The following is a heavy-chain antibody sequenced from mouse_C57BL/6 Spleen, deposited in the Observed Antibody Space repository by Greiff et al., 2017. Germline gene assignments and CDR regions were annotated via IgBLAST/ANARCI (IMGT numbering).Heavy chain of an antibody. CDR3: ARAELGRGDFDY. Sequence: EVKLVESGGGLVKPGGSLKLSCAASGFTFSSYAMSWVRQTPEKRLEWVATISDGGSYTSYPDNVKGRFTISRDNAKNNLYLQMSHLKSEDTAMYYCARAELGRGDFDYWGQGTTLTVSS. D-gene: IGHD4-1*01. J-gene: IGHJ2*01. V-gene: IGHV5-4*03. CDR2: ISDGGSYT. CDR1: GFTFSSYA.